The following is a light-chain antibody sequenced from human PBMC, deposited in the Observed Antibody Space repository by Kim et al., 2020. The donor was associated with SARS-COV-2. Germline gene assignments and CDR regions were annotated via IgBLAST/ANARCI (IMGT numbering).Light chain of an antibody. Sequence: PGERATLSCRASHSIGNSLAWYQQKPGQAPRLLIHYASNGATDIPARFSGSGSGTDFTLTISSLEPEDFAVYFCQQRSSWPPTFGQGTRLEI. V-gene: IGKV3-11*01. J-gene: IGKJ5*01. CDR1: HSIGNS. CDR2: YAS. CDR3: QQRSSWPPT.